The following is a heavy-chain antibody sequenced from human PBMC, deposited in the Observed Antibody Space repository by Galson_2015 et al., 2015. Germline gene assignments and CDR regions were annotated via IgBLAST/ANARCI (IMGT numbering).Heavy chain of an antibody. Sequence: SVKVSCKASGFTFTNYAIQWVRQAPGQRLEWMGWVNAGNGNTKYSQKFQGMLTITRDTSATTAYMDLRSLTSQDTGVYYCTRVRDGAGYRFDYWGQGTLVTVSS. J-gene: IGHJ4*02. CDR3: TRVRDGAGYRFDY. CDR2: VNAGNGNT. V-gene: IGHV1-3*01. CDR1: GFTFTNYA. D-gene: IGHD3-9*01.